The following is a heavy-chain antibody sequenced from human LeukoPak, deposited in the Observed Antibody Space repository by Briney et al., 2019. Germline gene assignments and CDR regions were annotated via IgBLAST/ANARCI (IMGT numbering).Heavy chain of an antibody. CDR2: LTDSGGTT. V-gene: IGHV3-23*01. D-gene: IGHD5-24*01. CDR3: AKSSRDGYNFNWFDP. CDR1: GFTFSNYA. J-gene: IGHJ5*02. Sequence: GGSLRLSCVASGFTFSNYAMGWVRQAPGKRPEWVSSLTDSGGTTYYVDSVKGRFAISRDNSKNTLYLHMNSLRAEDTAVYYCAKSSRDGYNFNWFDPWGQGTLVTVSS.